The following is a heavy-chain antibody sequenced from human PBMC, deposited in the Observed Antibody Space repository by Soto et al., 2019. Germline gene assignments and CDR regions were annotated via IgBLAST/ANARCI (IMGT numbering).Heavy chain of an antibody. V-gene: IGHV1-69*02. D-gene: IGHD2-2*01. Sequence: QVQLVQSGAEVKKPGSSVKVSCKASGGTVSSYTISWVRQAPGQGLEWMGRIIPILGIANYAQKFQGRVTITADKSTSTAYMELSSLRSEDTAVYYCARGGDQYNWFDLWGQGTLVTVSS. CDR2: IIPILGIA. CDR1: GGTVSSYT. CDR3: ARGGDQYNWFDL. J-gene: IGHJ5*02.